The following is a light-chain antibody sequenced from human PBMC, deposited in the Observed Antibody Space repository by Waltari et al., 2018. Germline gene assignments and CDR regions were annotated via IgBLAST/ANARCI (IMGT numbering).Light chain of an antibody. V-gene: IGKV3-15*01. CDR2: GAS. J-gene: IGKJ1*01. CDR3: QQYKNWPWT. CDR1: QSVRSN. Sequence: EIVMTQSPATLSVSPGERATLSCRPSQSVRSNLAWYQQKPGQAPRLLIYGASTRATGIPAGLSGSGSGTEFTLTISSLQSEDFAVYYCQQYKNWPWTFGLGTKVEIK.